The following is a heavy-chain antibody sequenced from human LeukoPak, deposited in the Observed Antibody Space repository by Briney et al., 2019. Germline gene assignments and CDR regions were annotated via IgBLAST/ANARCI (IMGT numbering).Heavy chain of an antibody. Sequence: SETLSLTCTVSGGSISSYYWSWIRQPPGKGLEWIGYIPYSGSTHYNPSLKSRVTISVDTSKNQVSLKLRSVTAADTAVYYCARTTEGYAGGPGYSYYYYMDVWGKGTTVTISS. V-gene: IGHV4-59*01. D-gene: IGHD5-12*01. J-gene: IGHJ6*03. CDR3: ARTTEGYAGGPGYSYYYYMDV. CDR1: GGSISSYY. CDR2: IPYSGST.